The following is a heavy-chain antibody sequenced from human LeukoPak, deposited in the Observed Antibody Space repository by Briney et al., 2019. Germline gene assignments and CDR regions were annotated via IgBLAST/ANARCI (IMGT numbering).Heavy chain of an antibody. V-gene: IGHV3-74*01. CDR3: VRGGFGHAMDV. CDR1: GFTFSSYW. CDR2: INNDGSGT. J-gene: IGHJ6*02. D-gene: IGHD3-10*01. Sequence: PGGSLRLSCAASGFTFSSYWMHWVRQAPGKGLVWVSVINNDGSGTNYADSVKGRSTILRDNAKNTLYLQMTSLGAEDTAVYYCVRGGFGHAMDVWGQGTTVTVSS.